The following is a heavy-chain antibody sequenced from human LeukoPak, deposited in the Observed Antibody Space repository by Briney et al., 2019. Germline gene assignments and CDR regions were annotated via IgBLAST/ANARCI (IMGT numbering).Heavy chain of an antibody. CDR1: GGTFSSYT. Sequence: SVKVSCKASGGTFSSYTISWVRQAPGQGLEWMGRIIPILGIANYAQKFQGRVTITADESTSTAYMELSSLRSEDTAVYYCARGDYGGNSDHKLYYFDYWGQGTLVTVSS. CDR3: ARGDYGGNSDHKLYYFDY. V-gene: IGHV1-69*02. D-gene: IGHD4-23*01. J-gene: IGHJ4*02. CDR2: IIPILGIA.